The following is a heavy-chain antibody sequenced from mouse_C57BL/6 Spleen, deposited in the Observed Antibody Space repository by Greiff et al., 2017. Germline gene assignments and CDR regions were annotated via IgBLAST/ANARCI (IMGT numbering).Heavy chain of an antibody. CDR1: GYTFTSYW. D-gene: IGHD1-1*01. CDR2: IHPNSGST. Sequence: QVQLQQPGAELVKPGASVKLSCKASGYTFTSYWMHWVKQRPGQGLEWIGMIHPNSGSTNYNEKFKSKATLTVDKSSSTAYMQLSSLTSEDSAVDYCARSTTVVATRFDYWGQGTTLTVSS. CDR3: ARSTTVVATRFDY. J-gene: IGHJ2*01. V-gene: IGHV1-64*01.